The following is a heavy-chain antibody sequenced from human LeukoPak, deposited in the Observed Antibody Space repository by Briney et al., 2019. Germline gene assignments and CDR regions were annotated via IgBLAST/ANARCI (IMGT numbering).Heavy chain of an antibody. Sequence: ASVKASCKASGYTFTSYYMHCVRHAPGQGLEWMGIINPSGGSTSYAQKFQGRVTMTRDTSTSTVYMELSSLRSEDTAVYYCARDRYYYGSGSSNWFDPWGQGTLVTVSS. CDR3: ARDRYYYGSGSSNWFDP. CDR1: GYTFTSYY. D-gene: IGHD3-10*01. J-gene: IGHJ5*02. V-gene: IGHV1-46*01. CDR2: INPSGGST.